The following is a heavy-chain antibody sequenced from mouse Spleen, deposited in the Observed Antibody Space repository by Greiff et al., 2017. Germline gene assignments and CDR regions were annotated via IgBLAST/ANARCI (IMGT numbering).Heavy chain of an antibody. CDR1: GFTFSSYA. D-gene: IGHD2-4*01. Sequence: DVMLVESGGGLVKPGGSLKLSCAASGFTFSSYAMSWVRQTPEKRLEWVATISSGGSYTYYPDSVKGRFTISRDNAKNTLYLQMSSLRSEDTAMYYCARQSMITTNYAMDYWGQGTSVTVSS. J-gene: IGHJ4*01. CDR3: ARQSMITTNYAMDY. CDR2: ISSGGSYT. V-gene: IGHV5-9-1*01.